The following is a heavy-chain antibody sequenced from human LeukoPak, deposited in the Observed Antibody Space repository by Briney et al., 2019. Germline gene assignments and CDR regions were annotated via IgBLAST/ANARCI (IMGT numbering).Heavy chain of an antibody. J-gene: IGHJ6*02. CDR2: IDWNSGSI. D-gene: IGHD5-24*01. CDR1: GFTFDDYA. Sequence: PGGSLRLSCAASGFTFDDYAMYWVRQAPGKGLEWVSAIDWNSGSIDYADSVKGRFAISRDNAKNSLWLQMNSLRAEDTALYYCVQGRGPYYYYYGMDVWGQGTTVTVSS. V-gene: IGHV3-9*01. CDR3: VQGRGPYYYYYGMDV.